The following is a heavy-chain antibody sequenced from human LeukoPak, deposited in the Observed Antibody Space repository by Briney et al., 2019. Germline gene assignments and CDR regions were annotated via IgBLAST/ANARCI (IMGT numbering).Heavy chain of an antibody. V-gene: IGHV3-30*02. D-gene: IGHD3-10*01. CDR2: IRYDGSNK. CDR3: AKGATGGAYGSGSYLDY. Sequence: GGSLRLSCAASGFTFSSYGMHWVRQAPGKGLEWVAFIRYDGSNKYYADSVKGRFTISRDNCKNTLYLQMNSLRAEDTAVYYCAKGATGGAYGSGSYLDYWGQGTLVTVSS. CDR1: GFTFSSYG. J-gene: IGHJ4*02.